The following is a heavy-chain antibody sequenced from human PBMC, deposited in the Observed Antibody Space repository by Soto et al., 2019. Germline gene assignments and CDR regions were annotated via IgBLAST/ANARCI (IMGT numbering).Heavy chain of an antibody. V-gene: IGHV3-9*01. CDR1: GFIFDDYV. CDR2: ITWNSGRI. D-gene: IGHD4-17*01. J-gene: IGHJ4*02. Sequence: ESGGGLVQAGRSLRLSCAASGFIFDDYVMHWVRQTPGKGLEWVSGITWNSGRIGYADSVKGRFTISRDNAKNSLYLQMNSLRAEDTALYYCAKGIDFDGDCFDYWGQGTLVTVSS. CDR3: AKGIDFDGDCFDY.